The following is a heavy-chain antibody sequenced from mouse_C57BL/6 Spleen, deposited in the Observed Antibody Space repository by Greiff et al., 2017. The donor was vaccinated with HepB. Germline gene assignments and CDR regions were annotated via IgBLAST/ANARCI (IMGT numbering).Heavy chain of an antibody. J-gene: IGHJ2*01. CDR1: GYTFTSYW. CDR2: IDPSDSYP. CDR3: ARDSSGRYYFDY. D-gene: IGHD3-2*02. Sequence: QVQLQQPGAELVMPGASVKLSCKASGYTFTSYWMHWVKQRPGQGLEWIGAIDPSDSYPNYNQKFKGKSTLTVDKSSSTAYMQRSSLTSEDSAVYYCARDSSGRYYFDYWGQVTTLTVSS. V-gene: IGHV1-69*01.